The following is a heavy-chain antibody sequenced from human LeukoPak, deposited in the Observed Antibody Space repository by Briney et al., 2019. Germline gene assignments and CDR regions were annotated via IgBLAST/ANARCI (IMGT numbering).Heavy chain of an antibody. D-gene: IGHD4-17*01. CDR1: GFTFSTYS. V-gene: IGHV3-7*01. Sequence: GGSLRLSCAASGFTFSTYSMSWARQAPGKGLDWVASINQDGSAEYYVDSVRGRFTISRDNAKNSLYLQVNSLRVDDTAVYYCVRLFGGVTTFDYWGQGTLVTVSS. J-gene: IGHJ4*02. CDR2: INQDGSAE. CDR3: VRLFGGVTTFDY.